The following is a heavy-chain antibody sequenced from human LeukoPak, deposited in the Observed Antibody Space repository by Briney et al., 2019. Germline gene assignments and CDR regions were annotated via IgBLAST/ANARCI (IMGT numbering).Heavy chain of an antibody. CDR2: IYSSGTT. CDR1: GGSITSGGYY. Sequence: SETLSLTCTVSGGSITSGGYYWSWIRQHPEKDLVWIGYIYSSGTTYFNPSLKSRVTISLDTSEHQFSLNLTSVTAADTAVYYCARAYGSGSAYNRYFDYWGQGALVTVSS. V-gene: IGHV4-31*03. CDR3: ARAYGSGSAYNRYFDY. J-gene: IGHJ4*02. D-gene: IGHD3-10*01.